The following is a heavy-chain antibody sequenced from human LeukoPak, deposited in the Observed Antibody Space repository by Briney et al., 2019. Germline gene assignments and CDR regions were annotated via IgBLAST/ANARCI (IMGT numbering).Heavy chain of an antibody. CDR2: INSDGSST. V-gene: IGHV3-74*01. CDR1: GFTVSSYW. CDR3: ARDGYSSGSSLDYGMDV. Sequence: GGSLRLSCAAAGFTVSSYWMHWVRQAPGKGLVWVSRINSDGSSTSYADSVKGRFTISRDNAKNTLYLQMNSLRAEDTAVYYCARDGYSSGSSLDYGMDVWGQGTTVTVSS. J-gene: IGHJ6*02. D-gene: IGHD6-25*01.